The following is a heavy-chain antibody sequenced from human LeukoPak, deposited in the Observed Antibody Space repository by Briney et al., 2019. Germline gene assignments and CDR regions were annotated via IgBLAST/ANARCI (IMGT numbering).Heavy chain of an antibody. Sequence: RRSLRLSCAAAGFTFSSYAMHWVRQAPGKGREWVAFIPYDGSNKSYADSMKGRFTTSRDNSKNTLYLQMNSLRTEDTAVNDCARDTRVRFLEWLSPSMDVWGKGTTVTVSS. CDR2: IPYDGSNK. D-gene: IGHD3-3*01. J-gene: IGHJ6*03. CDR1: GFTFSSYA. V-gene: IGHV3-30*04. CDR3: ARDTRVRFLEWLSPSMDV.